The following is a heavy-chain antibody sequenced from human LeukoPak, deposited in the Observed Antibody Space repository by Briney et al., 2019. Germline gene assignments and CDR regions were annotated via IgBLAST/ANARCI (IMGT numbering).Heavy chain of an antibody. CDR3: AALASGLYHYGMDV. V-gene: IGHV3-48*03. J-gene: IGHJ6*02. CDR2: ITSSGRTI. Sequence: GGSLRLSCAASGFTFSNYEMNWVRQAPGKGLEWVSHITSSGRTIYYADSVKGRFTISRGNAKNSLYLQMNSLRAEDTAVYYCAALASGLYHYGMDVWGQGTMVIVSS. CDR1: GFTFSNYE.